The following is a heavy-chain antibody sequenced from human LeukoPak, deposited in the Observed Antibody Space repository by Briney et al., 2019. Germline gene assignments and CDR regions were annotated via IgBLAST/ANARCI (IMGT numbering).Heavy chain of an antibody. CDR1: GGSISSYY. CDR2: IYYSGST. V-gene: IGHV4-59*08. D-gene: IGHD3-10*01. Sequence: SSETLSLTCTVSGGSISSYYWSWIRQPPGKGLEWIGYIYYSGSTNYNPSLKSRVTISVDTSKNQFSLKLSSVTAADTAVYYCARHLVPYYYYYGIDVWGQGTTVTVSS. J-gene: IGHJ6*02. CDR3: ARHLVPYYYYYGIDV.